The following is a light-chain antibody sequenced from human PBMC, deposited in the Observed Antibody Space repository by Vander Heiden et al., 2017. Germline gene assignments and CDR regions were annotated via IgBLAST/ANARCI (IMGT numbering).Light chain of an antibody. CDR3: SSFTSSTTYV. Sequence: QSAPTPPASVSASPGQSITLCCTGTSSDVCGYTHVSWHQQHPGKAPKLMIYEVSSRPSGGTTRFSGSKSSNTAYLSISGLQAEDEADYYCSSFTSSTTYVFGAGTKVTVL. J-gene: IGLJ1*01. CDR2: EVS. V-gene: IGLV2-14*01. CDR1: SSDVCGYTH.